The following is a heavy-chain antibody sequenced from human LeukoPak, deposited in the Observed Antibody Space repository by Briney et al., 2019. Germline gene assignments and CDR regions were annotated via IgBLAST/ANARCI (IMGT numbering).Heavy chain of an antibody. J-gene: IGHJ4*02. CDR1: GFTVSSNY. CDR3: ARAQGANFDY. CDR2: INHSGST. V-gene: IGHV4-34*01. Sequence: GSLRLSCAASGFTVSSNYMSWVRQAPGKGLEWIGEINHSGSTNYNPSLKSRVTISVDTSKNQFSLKLSSVTAADTAVYYCARAQGANFDYWGQGTLVTVSS. D-gene: IGHD1-26*01.